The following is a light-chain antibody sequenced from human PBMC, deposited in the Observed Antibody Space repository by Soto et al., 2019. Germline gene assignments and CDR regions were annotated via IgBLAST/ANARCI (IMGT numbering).Light chain of an antibody. CDR2: EVT. Sequence: QSVLTQPGSVSGSPGQSIAISCTGTRSDVGAYNYVSWYQQHPGKAPKLMISEVTNRPSGVSDRFSGSKSGNTASLTISGLQAEDEADYYCSLFTSRFTFVFGT. J-gene: IGLJ1*01. CDR3: SLFTSRFTFV. V-gene: IGLV2-14*01. CDR1: RSDVGAYNY.